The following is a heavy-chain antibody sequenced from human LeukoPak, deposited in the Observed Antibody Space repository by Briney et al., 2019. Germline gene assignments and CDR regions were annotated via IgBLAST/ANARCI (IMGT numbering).Heavy chain of an antibody. J-gene: IGHJ6*02. V-gene: IGHV3-48*04. CDR3: AREGPSNEDDYYYGMDV. D-gene: IGHD2-8*01. Sequence: GGSLRLSCAASGFTFSSYSMNWVRQAPGKGLEWVSYISSSSSTIYYADSVKGRFTISRDNAKNSLYLQMNSLRAEDTAVYYCAREGPSNEDDYYYGMDVWGQGTTVTVSS. CDR2: ISSSSSTI. CDR1: GFTFSSYS.